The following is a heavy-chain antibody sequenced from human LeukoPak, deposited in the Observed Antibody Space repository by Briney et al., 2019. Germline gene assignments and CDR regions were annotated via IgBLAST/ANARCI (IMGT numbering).Heavy chain of an antibody. J-gene: IGHJ5*02. CDR3: AKLGVGVFGELSP. CDR1: GFTFSSYG. V-gene: IGHV3-30*18. Sequence: PGGSLRLSCAASGFTFSSYGMHWVRQAPGKGLEWVAVTSNDGSDKFYADSVKGRFTISRDNSKNTLYLQMNSLRAEDAAVYYSAKLGVGVFGELSPWGQGTLVTVSS. CDR2: TSNDGSDK. D-gene: IGHD3-10*02.